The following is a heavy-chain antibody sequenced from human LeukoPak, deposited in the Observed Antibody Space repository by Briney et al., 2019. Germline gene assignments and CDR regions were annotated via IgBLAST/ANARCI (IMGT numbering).Heavy chain of an antibody. Sequence: PGGPLTLPCAPSGLKYTKYLKLYLPHATGKAREWLSVINSDGSDNFYVASVKGRFTISRDNAKNWLYLKMNSVRAEDTAFYYCAKNGGCTFDYWGQGILVTVSS. CDR1: GLKYTKYL. V-gene: IGHV3-7*03. J-gene: IGHJ4*02. CDR2: INSDGSDN. D-gene: IGHD2-8*01. CDR3: AKNGGCTFDY.